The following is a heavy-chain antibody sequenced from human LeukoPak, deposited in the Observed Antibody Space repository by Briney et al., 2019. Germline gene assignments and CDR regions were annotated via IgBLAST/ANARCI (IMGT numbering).Heavy chain of an antibody. CDR3: ARAPEGDTVTTFGHYFDY. D-gene: IGHD4-17*01. J-gene: IGHJ4*02. CDR1: GGSISSYY. CDR2: IYYSGST. V-gene: IGHV4-59*08. Sequence: SETLSLTCTVSGGSISSYYWSWIRQPPGKGLEWIGYIYYSGSTYYNPSLKGRVTISVDTSKNQFSLKLSSVTAADTAVYYCARAPEGDTVTTFGHYFDYWGQGTLVTVSS.